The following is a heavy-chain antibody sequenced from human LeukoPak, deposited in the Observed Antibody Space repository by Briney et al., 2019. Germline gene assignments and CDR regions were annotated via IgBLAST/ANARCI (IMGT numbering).Heavy chain of an antibody. V-gene: IGHV3-21*04. Sequence: GGSLRLSCAASGFTFSSYSMNWVRQAPGKGLEWVSSISSSSSYIYYADSVKGRFTISRDNAKDSLYLQMNSLRAEDTAVYYCARLREIVGATVYFDYWGQGTLVTVSS. J-gene: IGHJ4*02. D-gene: IGHD1-26*01. CDR2: ISSSSSYI. CDR3: ARLREIVGATVYFDY. CDR1: GFTFSSYS.